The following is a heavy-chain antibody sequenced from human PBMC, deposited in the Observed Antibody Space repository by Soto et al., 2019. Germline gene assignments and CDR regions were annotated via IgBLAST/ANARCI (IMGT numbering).Heavy chain of an antibody. CDR1: GFTFSGSA. CDR3: TRGYGGYVRGY. V-gene: IGHV3-73*01. D-gene: IGHD4-17*01. CDR2: IRSKSNSYAT. Sequence: EVQLVESGGGLVQPGGSLKLSCAVSGFTFSGSAMHWVRQASGKGLEWVGRIRSKSNSYATAYAASVKGRFTISRDDSKNTAYLQMNSRTTEDTAVYYCTRGYGGYVRGYWGQGTLVTVSS. J-gene: IGHJ4*02.